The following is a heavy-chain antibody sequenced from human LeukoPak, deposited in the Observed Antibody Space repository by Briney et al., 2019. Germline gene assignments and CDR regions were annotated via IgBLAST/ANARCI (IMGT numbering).Heavy chain of an antibody. V-gene: IGHV4-61*01. CDR2: IYYSGST. J-gene: IGHJ4*02. D-gene: IGHD2-21*02. Sequence: IPSETLSLTCTVSGVSVSSGSYYWSWIRQPPGKGLEWIGYIYYSGSTNYNPSLKSRVTISVDTSKNQFSLKLSSVTAADTAVYYCARDLYCGGDCYFVDYWGQGTLVTVSS. CDR3: ARDLYCGGDCYFVDY. CDR1: GVSVSSGSYY.